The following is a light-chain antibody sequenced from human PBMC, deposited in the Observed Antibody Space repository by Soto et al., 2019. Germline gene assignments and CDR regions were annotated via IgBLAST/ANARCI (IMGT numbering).Light chain of an antibody. CDR1: RYDIGAYDY. CDR2: EVT. CDR3: NSYTNSSAVV. J-gene: IGLJ2*01. V-gene: IGLV2-14*01. Sequence: QSVLTQPASVSGSPGQSITISCAGTRYDIGAYDYVSWYQQHPGNAPKLLVYEVTNRPSGVSDRFSGSKSGNTASLTISGLQAEDEADYYCNSYTNSSAVVFXGGTKGTVL.